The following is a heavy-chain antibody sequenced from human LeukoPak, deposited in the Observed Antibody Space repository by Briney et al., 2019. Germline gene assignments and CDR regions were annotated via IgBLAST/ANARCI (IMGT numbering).Heavy chain of an antibody. Sequence: SETLSLTCTVSGYSISSGYYWGWIRQPPGKGLEWIGTIYHSGSTYHNPSLKSRVTISVDKSKNQFSLKLSSVTAADTAVYYCARTGYSSGWPHFDYWGQGTLVTVSS. CDR3: ARTGYSSGWPHFDY. J-gene: IGHJ4*02. D-gene: IGHD6-19*01. V-gene: IGHV4-38-2*02. CDR1: GYSISSGYY. CDR2: IYHSGST.